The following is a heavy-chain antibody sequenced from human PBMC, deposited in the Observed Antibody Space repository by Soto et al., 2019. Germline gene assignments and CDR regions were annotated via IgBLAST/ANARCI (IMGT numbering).Heavy chain of an antibody. Sequence: LRLSWAASGFTFSSYAMHWVRQAPGKGLEWVAVISYDGSNKYYADSVKGRFTISRDNSKNTLYLQMNSLRAEDTAVYYCARDRAPYSYGKNYYIEYWGHGTLVTVSS. V-gene: IGHV3-30-3*01. D-gene: IGHD5-18*01. CDR2: ISYDGSNK. J-gene: IGHJ4*01. CDR1: GFTFSSYA. CDR3: ARDRAPYSYGKNYYIEY.